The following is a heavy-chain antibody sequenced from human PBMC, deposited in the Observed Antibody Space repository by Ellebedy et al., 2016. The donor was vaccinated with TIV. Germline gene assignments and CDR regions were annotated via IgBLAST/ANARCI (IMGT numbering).Heavy chain of an antibody. CDR2: IYYSGST. CDR3: ARGVGIVVVPAAMRWFDP. CDR1: GGSISSYY. Sequence: SETLSLXXTVSGGSISSYYWSWIRQPPGKGLEWIGYIYYSGSTNYNPSLKSRVTISVDTSKNQFSLKLSSVTAADTAVYYCARGVGIVVVPAAMRWFDPWGQGTLVTVSS. D-gene: IGHD2-2*01. J-gene: IGHJ5*02. V-gene: IGHV4-59*12.